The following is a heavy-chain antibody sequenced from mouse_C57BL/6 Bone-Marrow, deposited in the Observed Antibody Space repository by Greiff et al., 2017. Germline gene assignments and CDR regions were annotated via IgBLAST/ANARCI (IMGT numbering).Heavy chain of an antibody. Sequence: QVQLKQPGAELVKPGASVKMSCKASGYTFTSYWITWVKQRPGQGLEWIGDIYPGSGSTNYNEKFKSKATLTVDTSSSTAYMQLSSLTSEDAAVYYCARAYGSSYVAWFAYWGQGTLVTVSA. J-gene: IGHJ3*01. CDR3: ARAYGSSYVAWFAY. CDR2: IYPGSGST. CDR1: GYTFTSYW. V-gene: IGHV1-55*01. D-gene: IGHD1-1*01.